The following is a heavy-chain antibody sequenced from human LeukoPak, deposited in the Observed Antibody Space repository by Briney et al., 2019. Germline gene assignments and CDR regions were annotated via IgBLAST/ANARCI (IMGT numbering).Heavy chain of an antibody. V-gene: IGHV1-46*01. CDR2: INPSGGST. D-gene: IGHD3-10*01. J-gene: IGHJ4*02. CDR3: ARGARGAGILYYFDY. Sequence: ASVKVSCEASGYTFTSYYMHWVRQAPGRGLEWMGIINPSGGSTSYAQKFQGRVTMTRDTSTSTVYMELSSLRSEDTAVYYCARGARGAGILYYFDYWGQGTLVTVSS. CDR1: GYTFTSYY.